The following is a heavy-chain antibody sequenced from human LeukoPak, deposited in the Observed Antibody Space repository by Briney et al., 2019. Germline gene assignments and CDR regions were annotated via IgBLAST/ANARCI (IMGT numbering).Heavy chain of an antibody. V-gene: IGHV1-46*01. J-gene: IGHJ3*02. D-gene: IGHD2-15*01. CDR2: INPSGGST. CDR1: GYTFTSYY. CDR3: ARPLSGYCSGGSCYNDAFDI. Sequence: GASVKVSCKASGYTFTSYYMHWVRQAPGQGLGWMGIINPSGGSTSYAQKFQGRVTMTRDMSTSTVYMELSSLRSEDTAVYYCARPLSGYCSGGSCYNDAFDIWGQGTMVTVSS.